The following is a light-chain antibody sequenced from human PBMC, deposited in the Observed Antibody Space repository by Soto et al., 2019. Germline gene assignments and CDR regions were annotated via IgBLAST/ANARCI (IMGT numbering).Light chain of an antibody. CDR2: GAS. Sequence: IVLTQSPGTLSLSPGERATLSCRASQSVNSIYLTWYQQKPGQAPRLLIYGASSRATDIPDRFSGSGSGTDFTLTISRLEPDDFAVYYCQHYGSSLYTFGQGTTLEIK. CDR1: QSVNSIY. V-gene: IGKV3-20*01. J-gene: IGKJ2*01. CDR3: QHYGSSLYT.